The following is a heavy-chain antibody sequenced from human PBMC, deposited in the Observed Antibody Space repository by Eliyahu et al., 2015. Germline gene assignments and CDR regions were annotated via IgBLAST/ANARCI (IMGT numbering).Heavy chain of an antibody. CDR2: ISAYNGNT. CDR1: GYXFTSYX. J-gene: IGHJ6*02. Sequence: QVQLVQSGAEVKKPGASVKVSCKASGYXFTSYXXXWVRQAPGQGLEWMGWISAYNGNTNYAQKLQGRVTMTTDTSTSTAYMELRSLRSDDTAVYYCAGAKGSRLQLNLGYYGMDVWGQGTTVTVSS. D-gene: IGHD4-11*01. V-gene: IGHV1-18*04. CDR3: AGAKGSRLQLNLGYYGMDV.